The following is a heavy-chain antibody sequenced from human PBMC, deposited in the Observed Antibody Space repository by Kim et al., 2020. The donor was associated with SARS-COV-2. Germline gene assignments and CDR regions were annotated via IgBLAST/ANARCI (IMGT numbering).Heavy chain of an antibody. Sequence: SVKVSCKASGGTFSSYAISWVRQAPGQGLEWMGGIIPIFGTANYAQKFQGRVTITADESTSTAYMELSSLRSEDTAVYYCARDNPYLVTPPHYYYYGMDVWGQGTTVTVSS. CDR3: ARDNPYLVTPPHYYYYGMDV. CDR2: IIPIFGTA. J-gene: IGHJ6*02. V-gene: IGHV1-69*13. CDR1: GGTFSSYA. D-gene: IGHD3-3*02.